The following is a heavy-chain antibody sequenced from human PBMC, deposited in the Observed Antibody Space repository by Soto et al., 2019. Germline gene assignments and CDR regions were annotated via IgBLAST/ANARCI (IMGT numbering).Heavy chain of an antibody. J-gene: IGHJ3*02. CDR3: ARGYSRAFDI. V-gene: IGHV3-21*01. D-gene: IGHD4-4*01. Sequence: EVHLVESGGGLVKPGGSLRLSCAASGFTFSDYTMDWVRQAPGKGLEWVSSISYSSDYIYYGDSVKGRFAISRDNAKNSVYLQMNSLRGEDTPVYYCARGYSRAFDIWGQGTVVTVSS. CDR1: GFTFSDYT. CDR2: ISYSSDYI.